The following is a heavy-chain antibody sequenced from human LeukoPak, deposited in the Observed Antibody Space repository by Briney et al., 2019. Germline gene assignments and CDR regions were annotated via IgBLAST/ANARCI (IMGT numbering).Heavy chain of an antibody. Sequence: SETLSLTCAVYGGSFSTYYWSWVRQPPGSGLEWIGEINQSGSTNYSPSPKRRVTVSIDTSKNQFSLKMSSLTAADTAIYFCARHGLGRGVYITRQYNYYMDVWGTGTTVTVSS. CDR3: ARHGLGRGVYITRQYNYYMDV. J-gene: IGHJ6*04. CDR2: INQSGST. CDR1: GGSFSTYY. D-gene: IGHD3-10*01. V-gene: IGHV4-34*01.